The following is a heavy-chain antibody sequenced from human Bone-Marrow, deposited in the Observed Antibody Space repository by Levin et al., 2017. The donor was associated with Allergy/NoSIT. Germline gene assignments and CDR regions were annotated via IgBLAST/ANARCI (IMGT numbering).Heavy chain of an antibody. CDR3: ARVAGYSFGYYFDH. V-gene: IGHV4-30-2*01. CDR2: IYLSGST. D-gene: IGHD5-18*01. J-gene: IGHJ4*01. Sequence: SCAVSGGSISSGGYSWSWIRQPPGKGLEWIGNIYLSGSTNDNPSLKSRVTISVDRSKNQFSLKLSSVTAADTAVYYCARVAGYSFGYYFDHWGPLPLVPFSS. CDR1: GGSISSGGYS.